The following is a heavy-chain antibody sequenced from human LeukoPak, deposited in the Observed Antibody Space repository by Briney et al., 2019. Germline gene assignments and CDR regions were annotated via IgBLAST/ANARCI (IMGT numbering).Heavy chain of an antibody. V-gene: IGHV1-69*13. CDR2: IIPIFGTA. J-gene: IGHJ4*02. CDR1: GGTFSSYA. CDR3: ARGGSYYSYFDY. Sequence: EASVKVSCKASGGTFSSYAISWVRQAPGQGLEWMGGIIPIFGTANYAQKFQGRVTITADESTSTAYMELSSLRSEDTAVYYCARGGSYYSYFDYWGQGTLVTVCS. D-gene: IGHD1-26*01.